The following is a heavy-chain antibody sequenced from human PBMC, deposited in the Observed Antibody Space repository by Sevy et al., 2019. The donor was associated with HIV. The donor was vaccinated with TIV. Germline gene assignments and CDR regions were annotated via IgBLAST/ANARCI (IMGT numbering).Heavy chain of an antibody. D-gene: IGHD2-15*01. Sequence: ASVKVSCKVSGYTLTKLSIHWVRQAPGKGLEWMGDFDPQEGETIYSQRFQGRLSMTVDISTDTAYMELSSLTSEDSAVYYCATVGLSYCSGSSCYQGDWFDPWGQGTLVTVSS. CDR2: FDPQEGET. J-gene: IGHJ5*02. V-gene: IGHV1-24*01. CDR1: GYTLTKLS. CDR3: ATVGLSYCSGSSCYQGDWFDP.